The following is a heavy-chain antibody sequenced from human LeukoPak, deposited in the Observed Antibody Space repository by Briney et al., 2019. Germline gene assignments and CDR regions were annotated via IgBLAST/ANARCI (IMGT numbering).Heavy chain of an antibody. CDR2: IYYSGRT. Sequence: PSETLSLTCSVSGGSISGSSYCWGWIRQPPGKGLEWIGSIYYSGRTYYNPSLKSRVTISVDTSKNQFSLKLSSVTAADTAVYYCARDVPYYCSSTSCYARWFDPWGQGTLVTVSS. CDR1: GGSISGSSYC. D-gene: IGHD2-2*01. V-gene: IGHV4-39*07. CDR3: ARDVPYYCSSTSCYARWFDP. J-gene: IGHJ5*02.